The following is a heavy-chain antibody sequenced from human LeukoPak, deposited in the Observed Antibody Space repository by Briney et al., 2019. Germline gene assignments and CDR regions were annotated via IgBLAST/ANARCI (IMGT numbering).Heavy chain of an antibody. Sequence: PGGSLRLSCAASGFTFSSYGMHWVRQAPGKGLEWVAVISSDGSNKYYADSVKGRFTISRDNSKNTLYLQMNSLRAEDTAVYYCAKDSSYSSSWYEYFQHWGQGTLVTVSS. CDR2: ISSDGSNK. V-gene: IGHV3-30*18. CDR3: AKDSSYSSSWYEYFQH. CDR1: GFTFSSYG. D-gene: IGHD6-13*01. J-gene: IGHJ1*01.